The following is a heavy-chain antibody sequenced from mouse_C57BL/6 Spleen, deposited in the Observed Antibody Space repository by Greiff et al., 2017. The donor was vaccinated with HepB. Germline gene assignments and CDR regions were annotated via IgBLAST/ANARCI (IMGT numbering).Heavy chain of an antibody. CDR3: ARGRDGRYDAMDY. CDR1: GYTFTSYW. D-gene: IGHD1-1*02. J-gene: IGHJ4*01. V-gene: IGHV1-53*01. CDR2: INPSNGGT. Sequence: QVQLQQPGTVLVKPGASVKLSCKTSGYTFTSYWMHWVKQRPGQGLEWIGNINPSNGGTNYNEKFKSKATLTVDTSSSTAYMQLSSLTSEDSAVYYCARGRDGRYDAMDYWGQGTSVTGSA.